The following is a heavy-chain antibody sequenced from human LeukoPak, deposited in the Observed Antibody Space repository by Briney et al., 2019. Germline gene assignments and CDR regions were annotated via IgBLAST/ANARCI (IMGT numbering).Heavy chain of an antibody. CDR2: ISWNSGSI. V-gene: IGHV3-9*01. D-gene: IGHD6-13*01. CDR1: GFTFDDYA. CDR3: AKEYSIAAAATSAFDI. Sequence: GGSLRLSCAASGFTFDDYAMHWVRQAPGKGLEWVSGISWNSGSIGYADSVKGRFTISRDNAKNSLYLQMNSLRAEDTALYYCAKEYSIAAAATSAFDIWGQGTMVTVSS. J-gene: IGHJ3*02.